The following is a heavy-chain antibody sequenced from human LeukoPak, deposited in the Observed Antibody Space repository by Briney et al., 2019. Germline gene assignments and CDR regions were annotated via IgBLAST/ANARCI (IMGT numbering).Heavy chain of an antibody. CDR3: ALSSSWVDAFDI. CDR1: GGTFSSYA. V-gene: IGHV1-69*13. D-gene: IGHD6-13*01. Sequence: ASVKVSCKASGGTFSSYAISWVRQAPGQGLEWMGGIIPIFGTANYAQKFQGRVTITADESTSTAYMELSSLRSEDTAVYYCALSSSWVDAFDIWGQGTMVTVSS. CDR2: IIPIFGTA. J-gene: IGHJ3*02.